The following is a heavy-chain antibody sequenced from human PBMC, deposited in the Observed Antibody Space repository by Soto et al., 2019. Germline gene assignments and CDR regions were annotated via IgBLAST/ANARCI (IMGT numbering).Heavy chain of an antibody. D-gene: IGHD2-8*01. J-gene: IGHJ6*02. CDR2: ISGSGGST. CDR1: GFTFSSYA. V-gene: IGHV3-23*01. Sequence: GSLRLSCAASGFTFSSYAMSWVRQAPGKGLEWVSAISGSGGSTYYADSVKGRFTISRDNSKNTLYLQMNSLRAEDTAVYYCAKGVGTSYYYYYGMDVWGQGTTVTVSS. CDR3: AKGVGTSYYYYYGMDV.